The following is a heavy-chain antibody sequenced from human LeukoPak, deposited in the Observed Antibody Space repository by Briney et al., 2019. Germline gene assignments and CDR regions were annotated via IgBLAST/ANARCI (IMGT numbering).Heavy chain of an antibody. V-gene: IGHV4-34*01. CDR3: ARGASGI. Sequence: SETLSLTCAVYGGSFSAYYWSWIRQPPGKGLEWIGEINHSGSTNYNPSLKSRVTISVDTSKNQFSLKLSSVTAADTAVYYCARGASGIWGQGTMVTVSS. CDR1: GGSFSAYY. J-gene: IGHJ3*02. CDR2: INHSGST.